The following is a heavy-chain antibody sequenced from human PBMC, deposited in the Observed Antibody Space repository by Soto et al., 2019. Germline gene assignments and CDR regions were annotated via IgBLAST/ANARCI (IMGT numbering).Heavy chain of an antibody. Sequence: EVQLVESGGGLVQPGGSLRLSCAASGFSFSSYYMSWVRQAQGKGLEWVANVNEDGSGGYYVDSVKGRFTVSRDNAKNSRYLQMNRLGAEDTALYYCAKWGGAWSDYWGQGTLVTGSS. CDR2: VNEDGSGG. CDR1: GFSFSSYY. J-gene: IGHJ4*02. CDR3: AKWGGAWSDY. V-gene: IGHV3-7*01. D-gene: IGHD1-26*01.